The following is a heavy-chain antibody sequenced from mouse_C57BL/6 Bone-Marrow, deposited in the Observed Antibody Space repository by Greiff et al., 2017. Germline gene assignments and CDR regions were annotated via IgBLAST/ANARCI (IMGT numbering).Heavy chain of an antibody. D-gene: IGHD1-1*02. J-gene: IGHJ4*01. V-gene: IGHV5-2*01. Sequence: EVKVVESGGGLVQPGESLKLSCESNEYEFPSHDMSWVRKTPEKRLELVAAINSDGGSTYYPDTMERRFIISRDTTKKTLYLEMISLRSEDTALYYCARHMAGYYAMDYWGQGTSVTVSS. CDR3: ARHMAGYYAMDY. CDR2: INSDGGST. CDR1: EYEFPSHD.